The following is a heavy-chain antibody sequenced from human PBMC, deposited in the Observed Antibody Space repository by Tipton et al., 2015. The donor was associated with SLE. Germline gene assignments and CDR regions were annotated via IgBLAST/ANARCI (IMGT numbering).Heavy chain of an antibody. Sequence: TLSLTCTVSGGSISSGSYYWTWIRQPAGKGLEWIGRIYSGGSTKYNPSLKSRVTISVDTSKNQFSLKLSSVTAADTAVYYCARDGPTWGYYYYMDVWGKGTTVTVSS. D-gene: IGHD7-27*01. CDR2: IYSGGST. V-gene: IGHV4-61*02. CDR3: ARDGPTWGYYYYMDV. CDR1: GGSISSGSYY. J-gene: IGHJ6*03.